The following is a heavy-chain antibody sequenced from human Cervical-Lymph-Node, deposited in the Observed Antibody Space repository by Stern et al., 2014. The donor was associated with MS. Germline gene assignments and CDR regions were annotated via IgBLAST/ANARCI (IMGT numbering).Heavy chain of an antibody. CDR2: IIPLFGTA. CDR3: ASPVTLTVGAMDV. CDR1: GGTFSNYP. V-gene: IGHV1-69*01. Sequence: QVQLGQSGAEVRKPGSSVKVSCKASGGTFSNYPFIWVRQAPGQGLEWMGGIIPLFGTANYAQKFQGRVTITADESTSTAYMELSSLRSEDTAVYYCASPVTLTVGAMDVWGQGTTVTVSS. J-gene: IGHJ6*02. D-gene: IGHD4-17*01.